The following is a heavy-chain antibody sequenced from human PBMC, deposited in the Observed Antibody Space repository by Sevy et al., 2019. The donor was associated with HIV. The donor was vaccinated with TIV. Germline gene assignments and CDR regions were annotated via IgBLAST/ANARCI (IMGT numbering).Heavy chain of an antibody. CDR2: IWYDGSNK. Sequence: GGSLRLSCAASGFTFSSYGMHWVRQAPGKGLEWVAVIWYDGSNKYYADSVKGRFTISRDNSKNTLYLQMNSLRAEDTAVYYCAREGGERAHLDYWGQGTLVTVSS. V-gene: IGHV3-33*01. CDR1: GFTFSSYG. J-gene: IGHJ4*02. CDR3: AREGGERAHLDY. D-gene: IGHD3-16*01.